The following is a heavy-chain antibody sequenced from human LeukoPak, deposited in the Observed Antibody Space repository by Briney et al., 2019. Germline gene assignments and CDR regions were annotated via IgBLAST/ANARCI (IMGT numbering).Heavy chain of an antibody. CDR2: INTDGSST. V-gene: IGHV3-74*01. D-gene: IGHD3-22*01. Sequence: GGSLRLSCAASGFTFSSYWMHWVRQAPGKGLVWVSRINTDGSSTSYADSVKGRFTISRDNSKNTLYLQMNSLRVEDTAVYYCAKGRTTMNFDYWGQGTLVTVSS. CDR1: GFTFSSYW. J-gene: IGHJ4*02. CDR3: AKGRTTMNFDY.